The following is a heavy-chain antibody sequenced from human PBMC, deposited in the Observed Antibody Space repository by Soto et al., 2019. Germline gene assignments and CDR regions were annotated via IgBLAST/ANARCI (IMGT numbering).Heavy chain of an antibody. V-gene: IGHV4-31*03. D-gene: IGHD4-17*01. CDR3: ARDRAYGWLDP. Sequence: SETLSLTCTVSCGSISSGGYYWSWIRQHPGKGLEWIGYIYYSGSTYYNPSLKSRVTISVDTSKNQFSLELSSVTAADTAVYYCARDRAYGWLDPWGQGTLVTVSS. CDR1: CGSISSGGYY. CDR2: IYYSGST. J-gene: IGHJ5*02.